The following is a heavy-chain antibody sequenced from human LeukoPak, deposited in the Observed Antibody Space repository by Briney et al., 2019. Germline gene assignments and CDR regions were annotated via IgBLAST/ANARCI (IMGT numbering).Heavy chain of an antibody. CDR1: GFTFSSYA. J-gene: IGHJ4*02. CDR2: ISGSVVST. CDR3: AKDLYCSSNSCYLFDY. Sequence: GGSLRLSCAASGFTFSSYAMSWVRQAPGKGLEWVSAISGSVVSTYYADSVKGRFTISRDYSKNTLYLQMDSLRAEDTAVYYCAKDLYCSSNSCYLFDYWGQGTLVTVSS. V-gene: IGHV3-23*01. D-gene: IGHD2-2*01.